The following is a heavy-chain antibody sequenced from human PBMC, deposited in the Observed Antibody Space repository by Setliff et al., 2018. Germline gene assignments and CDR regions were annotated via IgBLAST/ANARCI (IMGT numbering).Heavy chain of an antibody. CDR1: GGSISSGSDY. Sequence: PSETLSLTCSVSGGSISSGSDYWTWIRQPAGKGLEWIGHIYTSGSTNYNPSLESRVTISVDTSKDQFSLKLSSVTAADTAVYYCARAISGWYSAYYYYMDVWGKGTTVTVSS. CDR2: IYTSGST. D-gene: IGHD6-19*01. J-gene: IGHJ6*03. V-gene: IGHV4-61*09. CDR3: ARAISGWYSAYYYYMDV.